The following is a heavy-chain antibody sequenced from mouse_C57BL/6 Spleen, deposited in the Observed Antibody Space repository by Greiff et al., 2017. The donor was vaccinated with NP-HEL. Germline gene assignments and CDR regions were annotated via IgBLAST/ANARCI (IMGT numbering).Heavy chain of an antibody. Sequence: QVQLQQPGAELVKPGASVKLSCKASGYTFTSYWMHWVKQRPGQGLEWIGMIHPNSGSTNYNEKFKSKATLTVDKSSSTAYMQLSSLTSEDSAVYYCARRIIYEGYPRVSDWYFDVWGTGTTVTVSS. D-gene: IGHD2-3*01. CDR2: IHPNSGST. J-gene: IGHJ1*03. CDR3: ARRIIYEGYPRVSDWYFDV. CDR1: GYTFTSYW. V-gene: IGHV1-64*01.